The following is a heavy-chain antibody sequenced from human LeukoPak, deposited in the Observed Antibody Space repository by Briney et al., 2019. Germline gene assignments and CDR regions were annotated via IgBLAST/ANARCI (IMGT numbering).Heavy chain of an antibody. Sequence: ASETLSLTCTVSGGSVSSGSYYWRWIRQPPGKGLEWIGYIHYSGSTYYNPSLKSRVTISVDTSKNQFSLKLSSVTAADTAVYYCARDRSSSSFGYYYGMDVWGQGTTVTVSS. CDR1: GGSVSSGSYY. CDR3: ARDRSSSSFGYYYGMDV. CDR2: IHYSGST. J-gene: IGHJ6*02. D-gene: IGHD6-6*01. V-gene: IGHV4-30-4*08.